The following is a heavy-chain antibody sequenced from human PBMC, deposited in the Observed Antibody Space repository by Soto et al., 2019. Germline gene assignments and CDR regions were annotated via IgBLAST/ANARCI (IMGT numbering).Heavy chain of an antibody. J-gene: IGHJ4*02. D-gene: IGHD3-22*01. CDR2: IYWDGAK. CDR3: ANRRSESSGIIDY. Sequence: QITLKESGPTLVKPTQTLTLTCTFSGFSLNTSGVGVGWIRQPPGKALEWLSLIYWDGAKRYSPSLKTRLTITKDTSKNQVVLIMTNIDPVDTATYYCANRRSESSGIIDYWGQGTLVTVSS. V-gene: IGHV2-5*02. CDR1: GFSLNTSGVG.